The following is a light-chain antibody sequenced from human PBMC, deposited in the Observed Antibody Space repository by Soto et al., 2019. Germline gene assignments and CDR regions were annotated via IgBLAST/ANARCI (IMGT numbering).Light chain of an antibody. CDR2: SAS. V-gene: IGKV1-39*01. Sequence: DIQMTQSPSSLSASVGDRVTITCRASQNIDNYLSWYQQQPGKAPNLLMFSASILQSGVPSRFSGSGSGTYFTLTISSLQPEDFASYYCQQSYSTFVTFSQGTKVDIK. CDR1: QNIDNY. J-gene: IGKJ1*01. CDR3: QQSYSTFVT.